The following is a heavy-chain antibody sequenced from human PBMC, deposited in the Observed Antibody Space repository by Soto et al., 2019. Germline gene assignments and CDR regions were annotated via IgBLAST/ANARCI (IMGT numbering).Heavy chain of an antibody. D-gene: IGHD6-13*01. Sequence: QITLKESGPTLVKPTQTLTLTCTFSGFSLSTSGGGVGWIRQPPGKALEWLALIYWDDDKRYSPSLKSRLTNTKDTSKNQVVLTMPNMDPVHTATYYCEHMSTGIARPGNWSDPCGKGTLVNASS. J-gene: IGHJ5*02. CDR2: IYWDDDK. V-gene: IGHV2-5*02. CDR1: GFSLSTSGGG. CDR3: EHMSTGIARPGNWSDP.